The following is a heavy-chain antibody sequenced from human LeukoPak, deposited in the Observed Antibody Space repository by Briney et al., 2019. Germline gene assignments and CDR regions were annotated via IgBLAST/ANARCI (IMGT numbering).Heavy chain of an antibody. Sequence: PGGSLRLSCAASGFTFSSYSMNWVRQAPGKGLEWVSSISSSSSYIYYADSVKGRFTISRDNAKNSLYLQMNSLRAEDTAVYNCARLAEPSSSGPRGVDFDYWGQGTLVTVSS. D-gene: IGHD6-13*01. CDR1: GFTFSSYS. CDR2: ISSSSSYI. V-gene: IGHV3-21*01. J-gene: IGHJ4*02. CDR3: ARLAEPSSSGPRGVDFDY.